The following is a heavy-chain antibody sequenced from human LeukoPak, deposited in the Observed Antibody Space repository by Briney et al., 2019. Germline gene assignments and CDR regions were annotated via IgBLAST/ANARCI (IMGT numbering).Heavy chain of an antibody. V-gene: IGHV3-48*01. CDR3: AKDVGITMIVVVITTFDY. CDR1: GFTFSSHS. CDR2: ISSSSTI. D-gene: IGHD3-22*01. Sequence: GGSLRLSCAASGFTFSSHSMNWVRQAPGKGLEWVSYISSSSTIYYADSVKGRFTISRDNAKNSLYLQMNSLRAEDTAVYYCAKDVGITMIVVVITTFDYWGQGTLVTVSS. J-gene: IGHJ4*02.